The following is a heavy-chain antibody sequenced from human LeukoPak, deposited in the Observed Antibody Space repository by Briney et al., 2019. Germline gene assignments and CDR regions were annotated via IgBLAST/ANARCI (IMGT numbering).Heavy chain of an antibody. Sequence: SETLSLTCNVSGYSISSGYYWGWIRQPPGKGLQWIGTIYHSGSTYYNPSLKSRVTISVDTSKNQFSLKLTSVTAADTAVYYCARGGYCGDDCFFYSWGQGTLVTVSS. CDR2: IYHSGST. D-gene: IGHD2-21*02. J-gene: IGHJ5*02. V-gene: IGHV4-38-2*02. CDR1: GYSISSGYY. CDR3: ARGGYCGDDCFFYS.